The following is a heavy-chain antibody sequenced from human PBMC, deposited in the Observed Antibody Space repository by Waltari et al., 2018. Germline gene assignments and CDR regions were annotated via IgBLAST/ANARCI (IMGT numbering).Heavy chain of an antibody. CDR2: ISSSSSYI. CDR1: GFTFSTYS. D-gene: IGHD3-10*01. Sequence: EVQLVESGGGLVKPGGSLRLSCAASGFTFSTYSMNWVRQAPGKGLEWVSSISSSSSYIYYADSVKGRFTISRDNAKNSLYLQMNSLRAEDTAVYYCAREGRGVTYYFDYWGQGTLVTVSS. V-gene: IGHV3-21*01. J-gene: IGHJ4*02. CDR3: AREGRGVTYYFDY.